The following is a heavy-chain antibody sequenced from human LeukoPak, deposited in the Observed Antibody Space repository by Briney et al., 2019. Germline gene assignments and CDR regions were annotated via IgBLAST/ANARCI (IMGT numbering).Heavy chain of an antibody. D-gene: IGHD2/OR15-2a*01. CDR2: INHSEST. Sequence: SETLSLTCAVYGGSFSGYYWSWIRQPPGKGLEWIGEINHSESTYYNPSLKSRVTISVDTSKNQFSLKLISVTAADTAVYYCARNFQYFDLPDYWGQGTLVTVSS. J-gene: IGHJ4*02. CDR3: ARNFQYFDLPDY. V-gene: IGHV4-34*01. CDR1: GGSFSGYY.